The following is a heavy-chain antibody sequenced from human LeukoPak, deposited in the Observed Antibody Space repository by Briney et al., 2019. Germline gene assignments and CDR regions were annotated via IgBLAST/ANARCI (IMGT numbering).Heavy chain of an antibody. Sequence: ASVKVSCKASGYTFTSYGISWVRQAPGQGLEWMGWISAYNGNTNYAQKLQGRVTMTTDTSTSTAYMELRSLRSDDTAVYYCASATVRSYYYGMDVWGQGTTVNVSS. J-gene: IGHJ6*02. D-gene: IGHD3-10*01. CDR1: GYTFTSYG. CDR3: ASATVRSYYYGMDV. CDR2: ISAYNGNT. V-gene: IGHV1-18*01.